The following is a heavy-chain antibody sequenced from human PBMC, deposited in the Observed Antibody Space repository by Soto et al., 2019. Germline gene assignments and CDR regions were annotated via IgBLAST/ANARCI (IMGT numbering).Heavy chain of an antibody. D-gene: IGHD3-3*01. V-gene: IGHV4-59*01. Sequence: SETLSLTCTVSGGSISSYYWSWIRQPPGKGLEWIGYIYYSGSTNYNPSLKSRVTISVDTSKNQFSLKLSSATAADTAVYYCARASTIFGVDYGMDVWGQGTTVTVSS. J-gene: IGHJ6*02. CDR1: GGSISSYY. CDR3: ARASTIFGVDYGMDV. CDR2: IYYSGST.